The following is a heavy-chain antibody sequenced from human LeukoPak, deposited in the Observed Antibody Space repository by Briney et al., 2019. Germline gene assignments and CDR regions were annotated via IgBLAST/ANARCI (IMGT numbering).Heavy chain of an antibody. CDR1: GGSISSGSYY. D-gene: IGHD3-22*01. Sequence: SQTLSLTCTVSGGSISSGSYYWSWLRQPAGKGLEWIVRIYTSGSTNYNPSLKSRVTISVDTSKNQFSLKLSSVTAADTAVYYCARAHDDSSGLRLGAFDIWGQGTMVTVSS. V-gene: IGHV4-61*02. J-gene: IGHJ3*02. CDR2: IYTSGST. CDR3: ARAHDDSSGLRLGAFDI.